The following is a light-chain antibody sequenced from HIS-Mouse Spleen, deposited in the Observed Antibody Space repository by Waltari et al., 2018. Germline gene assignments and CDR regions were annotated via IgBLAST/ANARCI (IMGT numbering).Light chain of an antibody. CDR1: QDISNY. Sequence: DIQMTQSPSSLSASVGDRVTITCQASQDISNYLNWYQQKPGKDPKLLIYEASNLETGVPSRLSGSGSGTDFTFTISSLQPEDIATYYCQQYDNLPPVITFGQGTRLEIK. V-gene: IGKV1-33*01. CDR2: EAS. CDR3: QQYDNLPPVIT. J-gene: IGKJ5*01.